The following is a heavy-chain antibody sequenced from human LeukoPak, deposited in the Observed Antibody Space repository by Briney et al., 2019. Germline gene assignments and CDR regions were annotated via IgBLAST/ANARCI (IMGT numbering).Heavy chain of an antibody. J-gene: IGHJ4*02. Sequence: PSETLSLTCTVSGGSISSYYWGWIRQPPGKGLEWIGSIYYSGSTYYNPSLKSRVTISVDTSKNQFSLKLSSVTAADTAVYYCASSYSSGWYAGGDYWGQGTLVTVSS. V-gene: IGHV4-39*01. D-gene: IGHD6-19*01. CDR2: IYYSGST. CDR1: GGSISSYY. CDR3: ASSYSSGWYAGGDY.